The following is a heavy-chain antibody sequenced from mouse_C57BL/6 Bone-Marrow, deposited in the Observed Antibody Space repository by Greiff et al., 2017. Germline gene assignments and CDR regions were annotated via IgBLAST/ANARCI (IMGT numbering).Heavy chain of an antibody. CDR1: GFTFSSYA. V-gene: IGHV5-9-1*02. Sequence: EVKVEESGEGLVKPGGSLKLSCAASGFTFSSYAMSWVRQTPEKRLEWVAYISSGGDYIYYADTVKGRFTISRDNARNTLYLQMSSLKSEDTAMYYSTREDYYGSSSFAYWGQGTLVTVSA. D-gene: IGHD1-1*01. CDR2: ISSGGDYI. J-gene: IGHJ3*01. CDR3: TREDYYGSSSFAY.